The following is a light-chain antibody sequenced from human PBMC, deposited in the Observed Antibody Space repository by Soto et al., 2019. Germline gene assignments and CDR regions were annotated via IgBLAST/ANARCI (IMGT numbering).Light chain of an antibody. CDR1: QTFSSIY. V-gene: IGKV3-20*01. CDR3: HQYVSWT. CDR2: GAS. J-gene: IGKJ1*01. Sequence: EIVLTQSPGTLSLPPGEQCTLCCRASQTFSSIYLAWYQQKPGQAPRLLIYGASSRATGIPDRFSGSGSGTDFTLTISRLEPEDFAVYYCHQYVSWTFGQGTKVDI.